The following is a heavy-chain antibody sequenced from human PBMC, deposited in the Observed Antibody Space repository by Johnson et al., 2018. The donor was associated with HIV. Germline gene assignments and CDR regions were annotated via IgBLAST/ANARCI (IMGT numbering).Heavy chain of an antibody. CDR2: ISWNSGSI. CDR3: ARDGRDLVTRGGFDI. CDR1: GFTFDDYA. J-gene: IGHJ3*02. Sequence: VQLVESGGGLVQPGRSLRLSCAASGFTFDDYAMHWVRQAPGKGLEWVSGISWNSGSIGYADSVKGRFTISRDNAKNSLYLQMNSLRPDDTAVYYCARDGRDLVTRGGFDIWGPGTVVTVSS. V-gene: IGHV3-9*01. D-gene: IGHD5-18*01.